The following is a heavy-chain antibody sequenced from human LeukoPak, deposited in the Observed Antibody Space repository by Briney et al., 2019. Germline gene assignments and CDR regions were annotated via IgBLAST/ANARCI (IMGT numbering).Heavy chain of an antibody. D-gene: IGHD6-13*01. V-gene: IGHV1-69*13. CDR2: IIPIFGTA. CDR3: ARSPAAAGTGPFDY. CDR1: GGTFSSYA. J-gene: IGHJ4*02. Sequence: ASVKVSCKASGGTFSSYAISWVRLAPGQGLEWMGGIIPIFGTANYAQKFQGRVTITADESTSTAYMELSSLRSEDTAVYYCARSPAAAGTGPFDYWGQGTLVTVSS.